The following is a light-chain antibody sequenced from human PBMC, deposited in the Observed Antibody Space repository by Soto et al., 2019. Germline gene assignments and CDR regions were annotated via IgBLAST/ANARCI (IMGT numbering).Light chain of an antibody. Sequence: DIQMTQSPSTLSASVGDRVTITSRATQTISTSLAWYQQKPGKAPKLLIYAASTLQSGVPSRFSGSGSGTDFTLTISCLQSEDFATYYCQQYYSYPPTFGQGTKVDIK. V-gene: IGKV1-5*01. CDR2: AAS. CDR3: QQYYSYPPT. J-gene: IGKJ1*01. CDR1: QTISTS.